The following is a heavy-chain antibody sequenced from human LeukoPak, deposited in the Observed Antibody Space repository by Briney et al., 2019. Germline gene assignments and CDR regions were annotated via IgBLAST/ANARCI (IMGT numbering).Heavy chain of an antibody. V-gene: IGHV3-21*04. J-gene: IGHJ6*04. CDR1: GFTFSSYS. Sequence: GGSLRLSCAASGFTFSSYSMNWVRRAPGKALEWVSCISSSSSYIYYADSVKGRFTISRDNAKNSLYLQMNSLRAEDTALYYCAKGTDSSTTSCYTSLGLWGKGTAVTVSS. CDR2: ISSSSSYI. CDR3: AKGTDSSTTSCYTSLGL. D-gene: IGHD2-2*02.